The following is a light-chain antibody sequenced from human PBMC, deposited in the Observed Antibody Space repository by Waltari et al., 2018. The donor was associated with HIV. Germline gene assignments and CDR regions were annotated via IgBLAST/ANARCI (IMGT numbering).Light chain of an antibody. CDR2: KPS. CDR3: PQYESYSP. J-gene: IGKJ1*01. Sequence: DIQMTQSPSTPSASIADRVTITCRASRRSSNWLAWYEQKLGKAPKVSIYKPSNLESGAPTRFSGSGSETEFTLTISSLQPDDFATCYCPQYESYSPFGQGTKVEIK. V-gene: IGKV1-5*03. CDR1: RRSSNW.